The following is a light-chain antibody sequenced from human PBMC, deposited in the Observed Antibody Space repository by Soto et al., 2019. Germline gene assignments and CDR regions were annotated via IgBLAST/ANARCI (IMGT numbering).Light chain of an antibody. J-gene: IGKJ2*01. CDR2: GAS. CDR1: QSISSSY. Sequence: EIVLTQSPCTLSLSPGERATRCCRASQSISSSYLAWYQQKPGQAPRLLIYGASRRATGIPDRFSGRESGTDFTLTITTLEPEDSAVYFCQQYASSPYTFGQGTKVDIK. CDR3: QQYASSPYT. V-gene: IGKV3-20*01.